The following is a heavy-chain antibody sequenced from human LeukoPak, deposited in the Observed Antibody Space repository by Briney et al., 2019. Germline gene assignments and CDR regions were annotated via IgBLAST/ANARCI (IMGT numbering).Heavy chain of an antibody. CDR3: ARGATGSGYLEYYFDY. V-gene: IGHV4-59*01. D-gene: IGHD5-12*01. J-gene: IGHJ4*02. Sequence: SSETLSLTCTVSGGSISSYYWSWIRQPPGKGLEWIGYIYYSGSTNYNPSLKSRVTISVDTSKNQFSLKLSSVTAADTAVYCCARGATGSGYLEYYFDYWGQGTLVTVSS. CDR2: IYYSGST. CDR1: GGSISSYY.